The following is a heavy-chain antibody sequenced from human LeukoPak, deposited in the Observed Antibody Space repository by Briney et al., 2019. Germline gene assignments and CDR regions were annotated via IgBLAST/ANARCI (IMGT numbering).Heavy chain of an antibody. Sequence: GESLKISCKGSGSRFTSYWIGWVRQMPGKGLEWMGIIYPGDSDTRYSPSFQGQVTISADKSISTAYLQWSSLKASDTAMYYCATGGYCSSTSCFNWFDPWGQGTLVTVSS. D-gene: IGHD2-2*01. CDR1: GSRFTSYW. CDR2: IYPGDSDT. J-gene: IGHJ5*02. CDR3: ATGGYCSSTSCFNWFDP. V-gene: IGHV5-51*01.